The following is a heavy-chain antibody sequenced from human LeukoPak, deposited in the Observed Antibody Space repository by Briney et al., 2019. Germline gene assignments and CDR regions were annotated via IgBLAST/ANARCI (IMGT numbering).Heavy chain of an antibody. J-gene: IGHJ4*02. D-gene: IGHD6-19*01. Sequence: KPSETLSLTCTVSGGSISSSTYYWAWIRQPPGKGLEWIGYIYYSESTNYNPSLKSRVTISLHPSKNQFSLRLSSVTAADTAVYYCASHNKYNSGWNYFDSWGQGTLVTVSS. V-gene: IGHV4-61*05. CDR2: IYYSEST. CDR1: GGSISSSTYY. CDR3: ASHNKYNSGWNYFDS.